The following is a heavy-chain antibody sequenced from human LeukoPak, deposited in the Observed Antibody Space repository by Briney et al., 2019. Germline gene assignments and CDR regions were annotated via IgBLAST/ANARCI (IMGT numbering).Heavy chain of an antibody. CDR3: ARVGGSYDILTYDY. J-gene: IGHJ4*02. V-gene: IGHV4-34*01. CDR1: GGSFSGYY. CDR2: INHSGST. D-gene: IGHD3-9*01. Sequence: TSETLSLTCAVYGGSFSGYYWSWIRQPPGKGLEWIGEINHSGSTNYNPSLKSRVTISVDTSKNQFSLKLSSVTAADTAVYYCARVGGSYDILTYDYWGQGTLVTVSS.